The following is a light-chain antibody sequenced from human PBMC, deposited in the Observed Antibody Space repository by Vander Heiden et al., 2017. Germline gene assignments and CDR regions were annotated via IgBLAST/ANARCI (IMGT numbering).Light chain of an antibody. CDR1: QGISSY. CDR2: AAS. Sequence: AIRITPSPSSLSASTGDRVTITCRASQGISSYLAWYQQKPGKAPKLLIDAASTVQSGVPTRFSGSGSGTDFTLTSSCLQSEDFATYYWQQYYSYPYTFGQGTKLEIK. CDR3: QQYYSYPYT. V-gene: IGKV1-8*01. J-gene: IGKJ2*01.